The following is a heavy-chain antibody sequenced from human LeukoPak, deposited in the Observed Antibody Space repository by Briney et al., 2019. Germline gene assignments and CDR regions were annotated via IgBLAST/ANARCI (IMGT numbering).Heavy chain of an antibody. CDR1: GFTFSSYS. V-gene: IGHV3-48*04. CDR2: ISSSSSTI. J-gene: IGHJ4*02. Sequence: GGSLRLSCAASGFTFSSYSMNWVRQAPGKGLEWVSYISSSSSTIYYADSVKGRFTISRDNAKNSLYLQMNSLRAEDTAVYYCARGAGVVTAIPSYWGQGTLVTVSS. D-gene: IGHD2-21*02. CDR3: ARGAGVVTAIPSY.